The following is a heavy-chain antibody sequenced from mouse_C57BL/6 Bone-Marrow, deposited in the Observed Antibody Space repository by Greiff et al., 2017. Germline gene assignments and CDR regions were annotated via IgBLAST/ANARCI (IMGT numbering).Heavy chain of an antibody. CDR3: ARDYYGSSYY. CDR2: ISSGSSTI. CDR1: GFTFSDYG. Sequence: EVKLMESGGGLVKPGGSLKLSCAASGFTFSDYGMHWVRQAPEKGLEWVAYISSGSSTIYYADTVKGRFTFSRDNAKNTLFLQMTSLRSEDTAMYYCARDYYGSSYYWGQGTTLTVSS. J-gene: IGHJ2*01. V-gene: IGHV5-17*01. D-gene: IGHD1-1*01.